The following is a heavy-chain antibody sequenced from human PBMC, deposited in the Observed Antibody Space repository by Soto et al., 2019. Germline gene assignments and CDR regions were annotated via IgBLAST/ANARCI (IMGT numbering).Heavy chain of an antibody. CDR1: GGSISSYY. Sequence: ETLSLTCTVSGGSISSYYWSWIRQPPGKGLEWIGYIYYSGNTYYNPSLKSRVAISLDTSKNQFSLRLNSVTAADTAVYYCARSSIEPRVFMYPFDSWGQGTLVTVSS. V-gene: IGHV4-59*04. CDR2: IYYSGNT. D-gene: IGHD6-6*01. J-gene: IGHJ4*02. CDR3: ARSSIEPRVFMYPFDS.